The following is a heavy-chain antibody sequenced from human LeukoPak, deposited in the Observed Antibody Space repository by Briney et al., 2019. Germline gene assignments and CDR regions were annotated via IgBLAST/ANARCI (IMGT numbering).Heavy chain of an antibody. Sequence: ASVKVSCKASGYTFTSYYMHWVRQAPGQGLEWMGIINPSGGSTSYAQKFQGRVTMTTDTSTSTAYMELRSLRSDDTAVYYCAKTLGGYSYGSDYWGQGTLVTVSS. CDR2: INPSGGST. CDR1: GYTFTSYY. V-gene: IGHV1-46*01. J-gene: IGHJ4*02. CDR3: AKTLGGYSYGSDY. D-gene: IGHD5-18*01.